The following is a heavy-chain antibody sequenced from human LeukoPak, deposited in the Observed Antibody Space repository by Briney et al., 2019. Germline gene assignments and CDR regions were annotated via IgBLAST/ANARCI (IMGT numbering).Heavy chain of an antibody. J-gene: IGHJ4*02. CDR2: IIARGGTS. CDR3: AKDLWGFVEVAAILDY. D-gene: IGHD2-15*01. Sequence: PGGSLRLSCAASAFTFGGYGMSGFGQAPGKGRNGVAAIIARGGTSYYADSVKGRFTVSTDNSKNTPYVPMTSLRAEDTAVYYCAKDLWGFVEVAAILDYWGQGRLVIVSS. V-gene: IGHV3-23*01. CDR1: AFTFGGYG.